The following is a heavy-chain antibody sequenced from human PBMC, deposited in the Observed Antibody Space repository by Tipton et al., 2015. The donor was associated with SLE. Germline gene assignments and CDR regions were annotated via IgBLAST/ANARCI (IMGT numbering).Heavy chain of an antibody. CDR2: IYYSGNT. Sequence: TLSLTCTVSGGSISDYYWSWIRQSPGKGLEWIGYIYYSGNTNYNPSLKSRITMSVDTSRNQFSLRLSSVTAADTALYYCARGYSGSYYYYYYMDVWGKGTTVTVSS. V-gene: IGHV4-59*08. CDR3: ARGYSGSYYYYYYMDV. J-gene: IGHJ6*03. D-gene: IGHD1-26*01. CDR1: GGSISDYY.